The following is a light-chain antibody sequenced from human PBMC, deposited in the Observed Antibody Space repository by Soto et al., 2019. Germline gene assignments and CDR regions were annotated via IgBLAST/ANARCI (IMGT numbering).Light chain of an antibody. CDR1: SNDVGAFNY. J-gene: IGLJ3*02. CDR2: EVS. V-gene: IGLV2-14*01. CDR3: SSYTISSTRV. Sequence: QSALTQPASVSGSPGQSITISCPGTSNDVGAFNYVSWYQQHPGTAPKLMIYEVSNRPSGVSHRFSGSKSGNTASLTISGLQAEDEADYYCSSYTISSTRVFGGGTKLTVL.